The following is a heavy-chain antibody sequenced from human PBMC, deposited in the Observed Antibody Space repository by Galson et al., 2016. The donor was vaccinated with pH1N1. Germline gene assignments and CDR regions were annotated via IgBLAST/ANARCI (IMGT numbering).Heavy chain of an antibody. Sequence: SLRLSCAASGISIDDYGMTWVRQLPGRGLEWVSNINWNGGSTLYADSVKGRFTISRDNAKNSLYLQMKSLRAEDTAVYYCVRDDYESWSGYDAFDIWGPGTMVTVSS. J-gene: IGHJ3*02. CDR2: INWNGGST. V-gene: IGHV3-20*04. CDR1: GISIDDYG. CDR3: VRDDYESWSGYDAFDI. D-gene: IGHD3-3*01.